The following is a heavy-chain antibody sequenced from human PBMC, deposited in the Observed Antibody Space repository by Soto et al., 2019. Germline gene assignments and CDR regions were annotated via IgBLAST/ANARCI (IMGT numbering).Heavy chain of an antibody. J-gene: IGHJ5*02. CDR3: ARGPRIAVAGYSHWFDP. D-gene: IGHD6-19*01. Sequence: VSCKASGGTFSSYTISWVRQAPGQGLEWMGRIIPILGIANYAQKFQGRVTITADKSTSTAYMELSSLRSEDTAVYYCARGPRIAVAGYSHWFDPWEQGTLVSVSS. CDR2: IIPILGIA. CDR1: GGTFSSYT. V-gene: IGHV1-69*02.